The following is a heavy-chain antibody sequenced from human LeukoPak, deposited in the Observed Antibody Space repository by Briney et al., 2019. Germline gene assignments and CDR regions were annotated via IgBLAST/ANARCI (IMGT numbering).Heavy chain of an antibody. D-gene: IGHD3-22*01. CDR3: VKDLSYESSGSFFDF. Sequence: SGGSLRLSCAASGFIFEDYTMHWARQAPGKTLEWVSLISWDGTTYYADSVKGRFTISRDNSKDSLSLQMDTLRSEDTAFYYCVKDLSYESSGSFFDFWGQGTLVTVS. CDR1: GFIFEDYT. CDR2: ISWDGTT. V-gene: IGHV3-43*01. J-gene: IGHJ4*02.